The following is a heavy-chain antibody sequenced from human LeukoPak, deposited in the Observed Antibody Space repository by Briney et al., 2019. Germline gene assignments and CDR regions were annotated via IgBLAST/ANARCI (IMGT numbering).Heavy chain of an antibody. CDR1: GFTFSNYW. Sequence: GGSLRLSCAASGFTFSNYWMNWVRQAPGNGLEWVANINQDGSEKYYVDSVKGRFTISRDNAKNSLYLQMNSLRAEDTAVYYCARDRVWTVLYWGQGTLVTVSS. V-gene: IGHV3-7*01. CDR3: ARDRVWTVLY. CDR2: INQDGSEK. J-gene: IGHJ4*02. D-gene: IGHD6-13*01.